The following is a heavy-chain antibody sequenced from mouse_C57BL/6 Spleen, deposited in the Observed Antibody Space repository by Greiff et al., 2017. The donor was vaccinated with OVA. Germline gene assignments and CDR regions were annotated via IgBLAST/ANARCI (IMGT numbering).Heavy chain of an antibody. CDR3: AGYYYGSSYEFAY. CDR2: IWTGGGT. D-gene: IGHD1-1*01. Sequence: VKLMESGPGLVAPSQSLSITCTVSGFSLTSYAISWVRQPPGKGLEWLGVIWTGGGTNYNSALKSRLSISKDNSKSQVFLKMNSLQTDDTARYYCAGYYYGSSYEFAYWGQGTLVTVSA. V-gene: IGHV2-9-1*01. J-gene: IGHJ3*01. CDR1: GFSLTSYA.